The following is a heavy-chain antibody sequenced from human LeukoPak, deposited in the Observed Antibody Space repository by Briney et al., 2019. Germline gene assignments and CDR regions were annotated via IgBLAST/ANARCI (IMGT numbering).Heavy chain of an antibody. CDR3: AGYNCSSTRCYTGGFDY. Sequence: GGSLRLSCAASGFTVSGNYMNWVRQAPGKGLEWVSVIYSGGSTYYTDSVKGRFTISRDNSKNTLYLQMNSLRAEDTAVYYCAGYNCSSTRCYTGGFDYWGQGTLVTVSS. CDR1: GFTVSGNY. V-gene: IGHV3-66*01. J-gene: IGHJ4*02. CDR2: IYSGGST. D-gene: IGHD2-2*02.